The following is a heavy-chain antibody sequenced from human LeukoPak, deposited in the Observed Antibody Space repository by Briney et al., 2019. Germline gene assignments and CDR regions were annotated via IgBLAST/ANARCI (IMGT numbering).Heavy chain of an antibody. CDR2: ISTHNGNT. CDR1: GYTFTSYG. CDR3: AREGEVGYCSSTSCLKAFDS. D-gene: IGHD2-2*01. V-gene: IGHV1-18*01. Sequence: GASAKVSCKASGYTFTSYGISWVRQAPGQGLEWVAWISTHNGNTDYAQKFQGRVTMATDTYTSTAYMELRSLRSDDTAVYYCAREGEVGYCSSTSCLKAFDSWGQGTLVTVSS. J-gene: IGHJ4*02.